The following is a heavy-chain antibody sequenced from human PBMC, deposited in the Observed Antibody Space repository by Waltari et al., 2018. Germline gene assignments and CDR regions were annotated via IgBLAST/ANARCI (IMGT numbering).Heavy chain of an antibody. CDR2: IYPGDSDI. V-gene: IGHV5-51*01. J-gene: IGHJ5*02. CDR1: EDTFTNFW. CDR3: ARHQGWEMFVDL. D-gene: IGHD1-26*01. Sequence: EVQLVQSGAEVKKPGESLKISCKVSEDTFTNFWIGWVRQMPGKGLEWMGLIYPGDSDIRYNPSFRGHVTISADKSIDTAYLQWNSLKASDTAIYYCARHQGWEMFVDLWGQGTRVAVSS.